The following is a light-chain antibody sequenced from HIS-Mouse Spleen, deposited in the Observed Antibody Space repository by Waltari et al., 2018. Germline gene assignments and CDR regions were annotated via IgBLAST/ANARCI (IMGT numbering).Light chain of an antibody. CDR1: SSDVGGYNY. J-gene: IGLJ2*01. V-gene: IGLV2-14*01. CDR3: SSYTSSSTYVV. CDR2: EVS. Sequence: QSALTQPASVSGSPGQSITISCTGTSSDVGGYNYVSWYQQHPGKAPKLMIYEVSNRPSGVSKRFSGSRSGNTASLTISGLQAEDEADYYCSSYTSSSTYVVFGGGTKLTVL.